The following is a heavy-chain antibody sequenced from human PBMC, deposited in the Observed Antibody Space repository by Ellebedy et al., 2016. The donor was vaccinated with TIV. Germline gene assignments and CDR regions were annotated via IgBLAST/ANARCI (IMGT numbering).Heavy chain of an antibody. D-gene: IGHD3-10*01. CDR3: ARGPRNRITMVRGVKYNWFDP. V-gene: IGHV1-8*02. CDR2: MNPNSGNT. CDR1: GYTFTSYG. J-gene: IGHJ5*02. Sequence: ASVKVSXXASGYTFTSYGISWVRQATGQGLEWMGWMNPNSGNTGYAQKFQGRVTMTRNTSISTAYMELSSLRSEDTAVYYCARGPRNRITMVRGVKYNWFDPWGQGTLVTVSS.